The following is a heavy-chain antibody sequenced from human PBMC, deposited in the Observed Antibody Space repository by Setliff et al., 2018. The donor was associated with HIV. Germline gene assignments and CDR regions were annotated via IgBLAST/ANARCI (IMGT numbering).Heavy chain of an antibody. Sequence: SVKVSCKASGGTFSTCAISWVRQAPGQGLEWMGGIIPIFGTANYAQNFEGRVTITADESTSTAYMELTSLRSDDTAVYYCASAYDSSGYYYVFDYWGQGTLVTVAS. CDR1: GGTFSTCA. CDR3: ASAYDSSGYYYVFDY. V-gene: IGHV1-69*13. J-gene: IGHJ4*02. D-gene: IGHD3-22*01. CDR2: IIPIFGTA.